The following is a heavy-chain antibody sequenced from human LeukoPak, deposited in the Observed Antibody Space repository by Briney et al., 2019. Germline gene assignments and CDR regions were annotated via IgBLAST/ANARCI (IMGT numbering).Heavy chain of an antibody. CDR3: ARGLRYCSSTSCSYYFDY. CDR2: MNPNSGNT. CDR1: GYTFTSYD. D-gene: IGHD2-2*01. Sequence: ASVKASCKASGYTFTSYDINWVRQATGQGLEWMGWMNPNSGNTGYAQKFQGRVTITRNTSISTAYMELSSLRSEDTAVYYCARGLRYCSSTSCSYYFDYWGQGTLVTVSS. J-gene: IGHJ4*02. V-gene: IGHV1-8*03.